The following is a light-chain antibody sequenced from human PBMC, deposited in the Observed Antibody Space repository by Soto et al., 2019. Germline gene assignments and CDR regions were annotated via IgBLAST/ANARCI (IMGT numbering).Light chain of an antibody. Sequence: DIVMTQSPDSLAVSLGERATINCKSSQSVLYSSNNKNYLAWYQQKPGQPPKLLIYWASTRQSGVPDRFSGSGYGTYFTLTISSLQAEDVAVYFCQQYYSPQLTFGGGTKVEIK. CDR2: WAS. CDR1: QSVLYSSNNKNY. J-gene: IGKJ4*01. CDR3: QQYYSPQLT. V-gene: IGKV4-1*01.